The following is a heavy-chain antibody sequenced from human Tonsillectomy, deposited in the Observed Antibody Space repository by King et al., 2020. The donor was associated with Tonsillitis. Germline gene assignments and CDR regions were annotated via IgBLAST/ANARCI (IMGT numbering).Heavy chain of an antibody. V-gene: IGHV3-30*18. CDR3: AKLGYCSGGSCYPIDY. CDR2: ISYDGSNK. CDR1: GFTFSSYG. J-gene: IGHJ4*02. Sequence: VQLVESGGGVVQPGRSLRLSCAASGFTFSSYGMHWVRQAPGKGLEWVAVISYDGSNKYYADSVKGRFTICRDNSKNTLYLQMNSLRAEDTAVYYCAKLGYCSGGSCYPIDYWGQGTLVTVSS. D-gene: IGHD2-15*01.